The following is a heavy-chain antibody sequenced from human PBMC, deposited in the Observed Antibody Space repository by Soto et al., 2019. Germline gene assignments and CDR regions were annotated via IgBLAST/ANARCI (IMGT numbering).Heavy chain of an antibody. CDR2: ISYDGSNK. CDR3: AKAGSYARYYYYGMDV. CDR1: GFAFSSYG. J-gene: IGHJ6*02. V-gene: IGHV3-30*18. D-gene: IGHD1-26*01. Sequence: WALRLSCAASGFAFSSYGMHWVRQAPGKGLEWVAVISYDGSNKYYADSVKGRFTISRDNSKNTLYLQMNSLRAEDTAVYYCAKAGSYARYYYYGMDVWGQGTTVPVS.